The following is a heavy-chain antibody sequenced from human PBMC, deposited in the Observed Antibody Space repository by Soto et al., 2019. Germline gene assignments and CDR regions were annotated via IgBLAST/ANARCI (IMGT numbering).Heavy chain of an antibody. CDR3: AREPVYAIPVGQDYYYGMDV. CDR1: GFTFSSYA. CDR2: ISYDGSNK. Sequence: GGSLRLSCAASGFTFSSYAMHWVRQAPGKGLEWVAVISYDGSNKYYADSVKGRFTISRDNSKNTLYLQMNSLRAEDTAVYYCAREPVYAIPVGQDYYYGMDVWGQGTTVTVSS. D-gene: IGHD2-8*01. J-gene: IGHJ6*02. V-gene: IGHV3-30-3*01.